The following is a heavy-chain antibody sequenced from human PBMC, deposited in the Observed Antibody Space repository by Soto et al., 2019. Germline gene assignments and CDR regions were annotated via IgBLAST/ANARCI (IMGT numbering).Heavy chain of an antibody. CDR3: ARDTAMALPDA. CDR2: ISAYNGNT. V-gene: IGHV1-18*01. J-gene: IGHJ4*02. CDR1: GYTFTTYG. Sequence: QVQLVQSGAEVKKPGASVKVSCKASGYTFTTYGITWVRQAPGQGLEWMGWISAYNGNTKYAQKLQGRVTMTTDTSASTDYMELRCLRSDVKSVYYGARDTAMALPDAWGQGTLVTVSS. D-gene: IGHD5-18*01.